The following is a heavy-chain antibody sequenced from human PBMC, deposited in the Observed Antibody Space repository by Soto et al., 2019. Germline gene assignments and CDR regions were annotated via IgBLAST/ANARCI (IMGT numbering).Heavy chain of an antibody. V-gene: IGHV4-39*01. J-gene: IGHJ4*02. CDR2: IYYSGST. D-gene: IGHD6-13*01. CDR3: ARGGIAAAGDY. CDR1: GGSISSSSYY. Sequence: SETLSLTCTVSGGSISSSSYYWGWIRQPPGKGLEWIGSIYYSGSTYYNPSLKSRVSISVDTSKNQFSLKLSSVTAADTAVYYCARGGIAAAGDYWGQGTLVTVSS.